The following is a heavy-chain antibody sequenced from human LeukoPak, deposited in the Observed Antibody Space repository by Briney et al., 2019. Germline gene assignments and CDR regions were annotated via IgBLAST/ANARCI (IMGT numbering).Heavy chain of an antibody. V-gene: IGHV3-23*01. J-gene: IGHJ4*02. CDR3: AKDQEWDSEYSYGSDY. D-gene: IGHD5-18*01. Sequence: PGGSLRLSCAASGFTFNTYAMSWVRQAPGKGLEWVSGISASGGSTYYADSVKGRFTISRDNSKNTLYLQMNSLRAEDTAVYYCAKDQEWDSEYSYGSDYWGQGTLVTVSS. CDR1: GFTFNTYA. CDR2: ISASGGST.